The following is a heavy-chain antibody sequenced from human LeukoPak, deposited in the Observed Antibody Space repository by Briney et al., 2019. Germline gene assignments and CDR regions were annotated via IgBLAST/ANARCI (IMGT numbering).Heavy chain of an antibody. V-gene: IGHV4-4*07. D-gene: IGHD3-22*01. CDR1: GGSMSSYY. J-gene: IGHJ3*02. CDR3: ARDRYYYDSSGYRAHDAFDI. CDR2: IYTSGST. Sequence: SETLSLTCTVSGGSMSSYYWSWIRQPAGKGLEWIGRIYTSGSTNYNPSLKSRVTMSVGTSKNHFSLKLNSVTAADTAVYYCARDRYYYDSSGYRAHDAFDIWGQGTMVTVSS.